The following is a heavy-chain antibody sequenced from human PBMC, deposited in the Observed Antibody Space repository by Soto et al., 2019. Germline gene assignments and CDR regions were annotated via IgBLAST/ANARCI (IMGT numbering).Heavy chain of an antibody. V-gene: IGHV4-31*01. CDR2: IYYTGNS. CDR3: AREQWGFDS. CDR1: GGSITTNGHY. J-gene: IGHJ4*02. Sequence: QVQLQESGPELVKPSQTLSLTCSVSGGSITTNGHYWTWIRQHPGQGLEWIAYIYYTGNSYLNPSLKRLISISFDTSTNQFSLELRSVTAADTAVYYCAREQWGFDSWGQGTLVTVSS. D-gene: IGHD6-19*01.